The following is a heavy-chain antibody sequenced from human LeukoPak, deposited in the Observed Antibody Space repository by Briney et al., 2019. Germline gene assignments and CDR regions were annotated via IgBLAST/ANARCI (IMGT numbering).Heavy chain of an antibody. V-gene: IGHV3-30-3*01. CDR2: VSHDGGSE. D-gene: IGHD5-24*01. CDR3: VSDRGDGYNSIDS. CDR1: GFTFSSYA. Sequence: GGSLRLSCAASGFTFSSYAMHWVRQTPGKGLECMTVVSHDGGSEHYADSVKGRFTISRDNSKNTLYLQMNSLRVEDTAVYYCVSDRGDGYNSIDSWGQGTLVTVSS. J-gene: IGHJ5*01.